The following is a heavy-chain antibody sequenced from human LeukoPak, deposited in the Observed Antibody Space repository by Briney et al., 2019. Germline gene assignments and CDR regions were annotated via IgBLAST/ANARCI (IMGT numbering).Heavy chain of an antibody. Sequence: SVRVSCKASGGTFSSYAISWVRQAPGQGLEWMGGIIPIFGTANYAQKFQGRVTITADESTSTAYMELSSLRSEDTAVYYCARDLYCSSTSCSEYFQHWGQGTLVTVSS. J-gene: IGHJ1*01. CDR1: GGTFSSYA. V-gene: IGHV1-69*01. CDR3: ARDLYCSSTSCSEYFQH. CDR2: IIPIFGTA. D-gene: IGHD2-2*01.